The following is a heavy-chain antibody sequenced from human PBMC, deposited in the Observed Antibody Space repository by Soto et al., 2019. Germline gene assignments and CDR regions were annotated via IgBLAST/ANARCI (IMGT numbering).Heavy chain of an antibody. D-gene: IGHD5-12*01. V-gene: IGHV5-10-1*01. CDR2: IDPSDSYT. Sequence: PGESLKISCKGSGYSFTSYWISWVRQMPGKGLEWMGRIDPSDSYTNYSPSFQGHVTISADKSISTAYLQWSSLKASDTAMYYCARHLGGYDDLYSYGMDAWGQGTTVTVSS. CDR1: GYSFTSYW. J-gene: IGHJ6*02. CDR3: ARHLGGYDDLYSYGMDA.